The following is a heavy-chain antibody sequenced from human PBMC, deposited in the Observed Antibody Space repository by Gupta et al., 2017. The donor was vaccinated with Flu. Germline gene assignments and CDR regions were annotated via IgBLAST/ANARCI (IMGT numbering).Heavy chain of an antibody. J-gene: IGHJ6*02. Sequence: QVHLVESGGGVVQPGESLRLSCEASGFSFTNFGMHWVRQAPGRGMEGVAGRAYDGTEKDYADSGKGRLTISRDNSKNTLKRHMDSLRPEDTAIYFCAKAPANGDGYGCYYHGVDVWGQGTTVTVSS. V-gene: IGHV3-30*18. CDR1: GFSFTNFG. CDR3: AKAPANGDGYGCYYHGVDV. D-gene: IGHD4-17*01. CDR2: RAYDGTEK.